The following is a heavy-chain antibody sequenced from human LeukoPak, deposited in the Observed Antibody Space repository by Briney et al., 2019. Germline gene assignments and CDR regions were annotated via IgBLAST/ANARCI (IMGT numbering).Heavy chain of an antibody. CDR2: IDPNSGAT. V-gene: IGHV1-2*02. CDR1: GYTFTDYN. CDR3: ARVGLTRGEAFDI. Sequence: ASVKVSCKASGYTFTDYNIHWVRQAPGQGLEWMGWIDPNSGATKYAQKFQGGATMTRDTSITTAYMELSSLRYDDTATYYCARVGLTRGEAFDIWGQGTMVTVSS. D-gene: IGHD3-16*01. J-gene: IGHJ3*02.